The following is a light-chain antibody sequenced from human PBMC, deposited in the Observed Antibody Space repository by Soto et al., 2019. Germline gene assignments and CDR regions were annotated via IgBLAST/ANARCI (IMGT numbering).Light chain of an antibody. Sequence: IQMTQFPSSLSASVGDGVILTCRASHTIATYLNWYQQKPGHVPEVLIYGASCLHVGVPSRFNGSEYGTVVTLGINNLQPEAFAIYYCKQFYYYPHTFGQGTKLEV. V-gene: IGKV1-39*01. CDR3: KQFYYYPHT. CDR1: HTIATY. CDR2: GAS. J-gene: IGKJ2*01.